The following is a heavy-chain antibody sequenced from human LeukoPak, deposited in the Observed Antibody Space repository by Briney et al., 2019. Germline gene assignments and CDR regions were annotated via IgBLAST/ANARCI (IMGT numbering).Heavy chain of an antibody. V-gene: IGHV3-74*01. J-gene: IGHJ1*01. CDR3: ARGSGNQHFHH. Sequence: GGSLRLSCAASGFTFSSYWMHWVRQAPGKGLVRVSGINTDGSSTSYADSVKGRFTISRDNAKNTLYLQMNSLRAEDTAVYYCARGSGNQHFHHWGQGTLVTISS. CDR1: GFTFSSYW. D-gene: IGHD2-2*01. CDR2: INTDGSST.